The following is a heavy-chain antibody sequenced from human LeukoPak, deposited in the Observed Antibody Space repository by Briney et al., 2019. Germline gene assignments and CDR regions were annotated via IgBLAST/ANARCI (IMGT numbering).Heavy chain of an antibody. CDR2: INQDGSEI. CDR3: ARVDGNIAYRPVED. J-gene: IGHJ4*02. D-gene: IGHD2/OR15-2a*01. Sequence: GGSLRLSCTTSGFAFSDHWMSWVRQAPGKGLEWVGNINQDGSEINYLESVKGRLSITRDNAKNSLFLHMNNLRVEDTAKYYCARVDGNIAYRPVEDWGQGTLVTVSS. V-gene: IGHV3-7*01. CDR1: GFAFSDHW.